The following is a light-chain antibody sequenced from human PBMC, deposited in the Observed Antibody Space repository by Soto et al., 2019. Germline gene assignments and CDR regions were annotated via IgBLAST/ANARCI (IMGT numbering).Light chain of an antibody. CDR3: QQYNDWPPWT. V-gene: IGKV3D-15*01. CDR2: GAS. CDR1: QSISSH. J-gene: IGKJ1*01. Sequence: EIVLTQSPATLSVSPGERATLSCRASQSISSHLVWYQQKPGQAPRLVIYGASIRATGIPARFSGSGSATEFTLAISSLQSEDFAVYYCQQYNDWPPWTFGQGTKVEIK.